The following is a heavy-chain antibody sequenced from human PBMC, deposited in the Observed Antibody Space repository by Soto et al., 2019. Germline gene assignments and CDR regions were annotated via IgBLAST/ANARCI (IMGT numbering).Heavy chain of an antibody. CDR3: AKAKVLKAAAGYFDY. CDR1: GFTFSSYG. Sequence: GGSLRLSCAASGFTFSSYGMHWVRQAPGKGLEWVAVISYDGSNKYYADSVKGRFTISRDNSKNTLYLQMNSLRAEDTAVYYCAKAKVLKAAAGYFDYWGQGTLVTVSS. D-gene: IGHD6-13*01. J-gene: IGHJ4*02. V-gene: IGHV3-30*18. CDR2: ISYDGSNK.